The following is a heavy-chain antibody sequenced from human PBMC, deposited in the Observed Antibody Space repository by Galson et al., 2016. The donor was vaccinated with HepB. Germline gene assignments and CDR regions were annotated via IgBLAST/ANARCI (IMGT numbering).Heavy chain of an antibody. J-gene: IGHJ6*02. CDR2: IYPGDSDT. CDR3: ARSGGSALGYYYCMDV. CDR1: GHSFATSW. Sequence: QSGAEVKKPGESLKISCKGSGHSFATSWIGWVRQMPGKGLEWMGIIYPGDSDTKYSPSFQGQVTISTDKSTSTAYLQWSSLKAADTAVYYCARSGGSALGYYYCMDVWGQGTTVTVSS. D-gene: IGHD3-10*01. V-gene: IGHV5-51*01.